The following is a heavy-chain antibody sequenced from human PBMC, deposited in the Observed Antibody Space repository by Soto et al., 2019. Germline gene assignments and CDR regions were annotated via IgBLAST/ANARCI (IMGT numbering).Heavy chain of an antibody. D-gene: IGHD5-18*01. CDR1: GGSISSSSYY. V-gene: IGHV4-39*01. J-gene: IGHJ5*02. CDR2: IYYSGST. Sequence: QLQLQESGPGLVKPSETLSLTCTVSGGSISSSSYYWGWIRQPPGKGLEWIGSIYYSGSTYYNPSLKSRVTISVDTSKNQFSLKLSSVTAADTAVYYCARGGEYSYGLLRSWGQGTLVTVSS. CDR3: ARGGEYSYGLLRS.